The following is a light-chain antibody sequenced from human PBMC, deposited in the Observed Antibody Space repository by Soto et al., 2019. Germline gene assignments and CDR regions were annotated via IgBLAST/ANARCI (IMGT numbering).Light chain of an antibody. Sequence: QSALTQPASVSGSPGQSITISCTGTSSDIGHYDYVSWYQQHPGKAPKLMIYHVTYRPSGVSNLYSGSKSGNSASLTISGLQADDEADYYCCSLTTSHTYVFGSGTKLTVL. J-gene: IGLJ1*01. CDR3: CSLTTSHTYV. CDR1: SSDIGHYDY. CDR2: HVT. V-gene: IGLV2-14*03.